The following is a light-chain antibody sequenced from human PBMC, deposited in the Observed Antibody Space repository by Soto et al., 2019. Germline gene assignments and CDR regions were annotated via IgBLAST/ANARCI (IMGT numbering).Light chain of an antibody. V-gene: IGKV3-20*01. CDR3: QQYGSLSWT. CDR2: GAS. J-gene: IGKJ1*01. CDR1: QSVSNNY. Sequence: ILLTPSPGTLSLSAGERATLSCGAGQSVSNNYLAWYQQKPGQAPSLLIYGASNRATGIPERFSGSGSGTDVTLTISRLEPEDLEVYYCQQYGSLSWTFGQGTKVDIK.